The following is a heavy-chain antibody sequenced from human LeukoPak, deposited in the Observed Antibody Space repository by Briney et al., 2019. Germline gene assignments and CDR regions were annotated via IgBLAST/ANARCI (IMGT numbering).Heavy chain of an antibody. Sequence: PSEPLSLTCTVSGGSLSDSFWSWIRQPPGKGLEWIGEVSDRGSSNHNPSLESRLTISVDTSKDQFSLNLYSVTAADTAVYYCARSEGVVGAPFDLWGRGTLVTVSS. J-gene: IGHJ2*01. CDR2: VSDRGSS. D-gene: IGHD2-2*01. V-gene: IGHV4-34*01. CDR1: GGSLSDSF. CDR3: ARSEGVVGAPFDL.